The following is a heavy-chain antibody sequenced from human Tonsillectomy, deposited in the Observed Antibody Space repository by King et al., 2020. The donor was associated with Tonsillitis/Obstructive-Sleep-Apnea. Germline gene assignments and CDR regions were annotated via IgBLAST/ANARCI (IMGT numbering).Heavy chain of an antibody. Sequence: VQLVESGGGLVQPGGSLRLSCAASGFSFSNYAMSWVRQAPGKGLEWVSTISGSGGSTYYADSVKGRFTISRDNSKNTLYLKMNSLRAEDTAVYYCANLAVYCNSTRCYKIDYWGQGTLVTVSS. CDR1: GFSFSNYA. J-gene: IGHJ4*02. CDR2: ISGSGGST. V-gene: IGHV3-23*04. D-gene: IGHD2-2*02. CDR3: ANLAVYCNSTRCYKIDY.